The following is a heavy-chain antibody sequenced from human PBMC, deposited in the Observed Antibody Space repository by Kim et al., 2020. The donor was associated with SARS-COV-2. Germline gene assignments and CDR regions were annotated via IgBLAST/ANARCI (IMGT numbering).Heavy chain of an antibody. J-gene: IGHJ5*02. CDR3: ARDRPYYDSSGYTNWFDP. CDR2: ISSNSSYT. Sequence: GGSLRLSCAASGFTFSDYYMSWIRQAPGKGLEWVSYISSNSSYTNYADSVKGRFTISRDNAKNSLYLQMNSLRAEDTAVYYCARDRPYYDSSGYTNWFDPWGQGTLVTVSS. CDR1: GFTFSDYY. V-gene: IGHV3-11*05. D-gene: IGHD3-22*01.